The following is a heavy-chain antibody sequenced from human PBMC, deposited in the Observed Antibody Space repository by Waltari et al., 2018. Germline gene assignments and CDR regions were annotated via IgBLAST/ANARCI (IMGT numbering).Heavy chain of an antibody. CDR3: GRDRGVDTVWF. CDR2: IRPHNGKP. Sequence: QLQLVQSGTEVKKLGASVKVTCKASGYTFTDYGISWLRQAPGQGLECMGWIRPHNGKPKDLQKYQGRVTMTTDTATRTAYMERRSLRSDDTAVYYCGRDRGVDTVWFWGQGTLGTVSS. V-gene: IGHV1-18*01. CDR1: GYTFTDYG. D-gene: IGHD5-18*01. J-gene: IGHJ4*02.